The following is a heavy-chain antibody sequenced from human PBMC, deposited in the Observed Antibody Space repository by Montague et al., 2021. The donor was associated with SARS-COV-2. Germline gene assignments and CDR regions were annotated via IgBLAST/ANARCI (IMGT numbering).Heavy chain of an antibody. Sequence: SETLSLTCAVYASSFSRYFLRLTRPSPSTSLGWIAQIYLSGSTNSNPSLMTRVTISIHTSKNQFSLNLTSVTAADTAVYYCARGSGWYKYWYFGLWGRGTLVTVSS. CDR1: ASSFSRYF. V-gene: IGHV4-34*01. J-gene: IGHJ2*01. D-gene: IGHD6-19*01. CDR2: IYLSGST. CDR3: ARGSGWYKYWYFGL.